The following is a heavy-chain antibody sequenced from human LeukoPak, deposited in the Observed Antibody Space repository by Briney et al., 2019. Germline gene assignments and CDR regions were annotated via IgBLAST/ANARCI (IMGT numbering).Heavy chain of an antibody. D-gene: IGHD6-19*01. CDR1: GYTFTSYG. CDR3: ARGGNSGWRTPNDDY. Sequence: ASVKVSCKASGYTFTSYGISWVRQAPGQGLEWMGWSSAYNGNTNYALKLQGRVTMTTDTSTSTAYMELRSLRSDDTAVYYCARGGNSGWRTPNDDYWGQGTLVTVSS. V-gene: IGHV1-18*01. CDR2: SSAYNGNT. J-gene: IGHJ4*02.